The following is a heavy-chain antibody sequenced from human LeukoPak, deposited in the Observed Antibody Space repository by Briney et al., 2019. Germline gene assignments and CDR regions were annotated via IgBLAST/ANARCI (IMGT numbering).Heavy chain of an antibody. V-gene: IGHV3-66*02. CDR1: GFTVSSNY. CDR2: IYSGGST. CDR3: ARDLRGKQLLYNYYGMDV. J-gene: IGHJ6*02. Sequence: PGGSLRLSCAASGFTVSSNYMSWVRQAPGKGLEWVSVIYSGGSTYYADSVKGRFTISRDNSKNTLYLQMNSPRAEDTAVYYCARDLRGKQLLYNYYGMDVWGQGTTVTVSS. D-gene: IGHD1-1*01.